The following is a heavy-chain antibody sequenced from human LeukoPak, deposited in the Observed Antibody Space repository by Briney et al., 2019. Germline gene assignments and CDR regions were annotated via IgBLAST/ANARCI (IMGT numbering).Heavy chain of an antibody. V-gene: IGHV5-51*01. D-gene: IGHD6-13*01. Sequence: GESLKISCKGSGYSFANYWIGWVRQMPGQGLEWMGIIYPGDSDTRYSPSFQGQVTISADKSISTAYLQWSSLKASDTAMYYCARRAGYSSSWYYFDYWGQGTLVTVSS. CDR3: ARRAGYSSSWYYFDY. CDR1: GYSFANYW. J-gene: IGHJ4*02. CDR2: IYPGDSDT.